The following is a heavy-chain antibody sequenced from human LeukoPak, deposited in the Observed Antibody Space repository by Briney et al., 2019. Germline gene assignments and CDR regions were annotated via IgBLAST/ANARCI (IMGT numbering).Heavy chain of an antibody. CDR1: GGSISSYY. CDR2: IYTSGST. V-gene: IGHV4-4*07. CDR3: ARDLTSGYCSSTSCLRSDAFDI. J-gene: IGHJ3*02. Sequence: SETLSLTCTVSGGSISSYYWSWIRQPAGKGLEWIGRIYTSGSTNYNPSLKSRVTMSVDTSKNQFSLKLSSVTAADTAVYYCARDLTSGYCSSTSCLRSDAFDIWGQGTMVTVSS. D-gene: IGHD2-2*01.